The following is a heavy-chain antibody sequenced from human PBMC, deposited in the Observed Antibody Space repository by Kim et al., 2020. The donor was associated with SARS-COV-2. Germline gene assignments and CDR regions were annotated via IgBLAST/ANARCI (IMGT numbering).Heavy chain of an antibody. D-gene: IGHD6-13*01. CDR1: GFTFSSYG. CDR3: AREGGPRSGWYNWFDP. CDR2: IWYDGSNK. V-gene: IGHV3-33*01. J-gene: IGHJ5*02. Sequence: GGSLRLSCAASGFTFSSYGMHWVRQAPGKGLEWVAVIWYDGSNKYYADSVKGRLTISRDNSKNTLYLQMNSLREEDTAVYYCAREGGPRSGWYNWFDPWGQGTLVTVSS.